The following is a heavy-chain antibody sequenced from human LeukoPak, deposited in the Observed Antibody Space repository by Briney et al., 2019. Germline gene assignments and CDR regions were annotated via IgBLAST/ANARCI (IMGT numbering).Heavy chain of an antibody. CDR3: ARDYYDSSGYPFDY. CDR2: ISSSSSTI. J-gene: IGHJ4*02. D-gene: IGHD3-22*01. V-gene: IGHV3-48*04. Sequence: GGSLRLSCAASGFTFSSYSMNWVRQAPGKGLEWVSYISSSSSTIYYADSVKGRFTISRDNAKNSLYLQMNSLRAEDTAVYYCARDYYDSSGYPFDYWGQGTLVTVSS. CDR1: GFTFSSYS.